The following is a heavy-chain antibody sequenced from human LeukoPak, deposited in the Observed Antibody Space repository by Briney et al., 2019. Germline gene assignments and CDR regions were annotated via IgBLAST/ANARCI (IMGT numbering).Heavy chain of an antibody. D-gene: IGHD3/OR15-3a*01. CDR1: GFTSRSYW. V-gene: IGHV3-7*05. CDR2: INQDGSEK. J-gene: IGHJ4*02. CDR3: ARDQFAFGLFDY. Sequence: GGPLRLSCAASGFTSRSYWMRWVRQATGKALQCVANINQDGSEKYYVVSVKGRFTISRDNTKNSLYLQMNSLRAEDTAVYYCARDQFAFGLFDYWGQGTLVTVSS.